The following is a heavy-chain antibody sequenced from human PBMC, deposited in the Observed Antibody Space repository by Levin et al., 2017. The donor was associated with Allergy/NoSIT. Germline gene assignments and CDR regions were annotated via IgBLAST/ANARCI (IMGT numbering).Heavy chain of an antibody. V-gene: IGHV3-74*01. CDR2: INSDGSIT. CDR1: GFMFSTYW. Sequence: GESLKISCVASGFMFSTYWMHWVRQAPGKGLMWVSRINSDGSITSYADSVKGRFTISRDSAKNTLYLQMNSLSAEDTAVYYCARGLGDNWGQGTLVTVSS. J-gene: IGHJ4*02. CDR3: ARGLGDN.